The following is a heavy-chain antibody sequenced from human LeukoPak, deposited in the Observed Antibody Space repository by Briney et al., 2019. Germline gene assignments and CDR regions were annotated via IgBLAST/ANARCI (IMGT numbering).Heavy chain of an antibody. J-gene: IGHJ2*01. CDR2: IYYSGST. D-gene: IGHD2-21*02. CDR1: GGSISSYY. Sequence: SETLSLTCTVSGGSISSYYWSWIRQPPGKGLEWIEYIYYSGSTNYNPSLKSRVTISVDTSKNQFSLKLSSVTAADTAVYYCARLRNCGGDCYLPQPYWYFDLWGRGTLVTVSS. V-gene: IGHV4-59*12. CDR3: ARLRNCGGDCYLPQPYWYFDL.